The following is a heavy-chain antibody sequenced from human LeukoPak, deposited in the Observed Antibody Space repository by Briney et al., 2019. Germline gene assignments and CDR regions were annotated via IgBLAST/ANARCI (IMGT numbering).Heavy chain of an antibody. D-gene: IGHD6-6*01. J-gene: IGHJ5*02. CDR1: GGSISSYY. CDR2: INHSGST. Sequence: SETLSLTCTVSGGSISSYYWSWIRQPPGKGLEWIGEINHSGSTNYNPSLKSRVTISVDTSKNQFSLKLSSVTAADTAVYYCARAPKYSSSPRGWFDPWGQGTLVTVSS. V-gene: IGHV4-34*01. CDR3: ARAPKYSSSPRGWFDP.